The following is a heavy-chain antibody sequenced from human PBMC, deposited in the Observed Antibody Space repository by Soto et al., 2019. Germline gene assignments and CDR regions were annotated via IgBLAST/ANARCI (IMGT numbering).Heavy chain of an antibody. CDR2: IIPIFGTA. CDR1: GGTFSSYT. CDR3: ARDRVGMDV. V-gene: IGHV1-69*05. J-gene: IGHJ6*02. Sequence: SSFYVSCNASGGTFSSYTISWVRQAPGQGLEWMGGIIPIFGTAKYSQKFQGRVTITRDTSASTAYMELRSLRSEDTDVYYGARDRVGMDVWGQGITVTDSS.